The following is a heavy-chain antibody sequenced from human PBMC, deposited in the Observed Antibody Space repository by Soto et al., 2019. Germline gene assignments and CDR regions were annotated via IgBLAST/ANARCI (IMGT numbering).Heavy chain of an antibody. D-gene: IGHD6-13*01. CDR3: AREYEGLAAAGTYPIDY. V-gene: IGHV4-39*01. CDR1: GGSISSSSYY. Sequence: SETLSLTCTVSGGSISSSSYYWGWIRQPPGKGLEWIGSIYYSGSTYYKPSLKSRVTISVDTSKNQFSLKLSSVTAADTAVYYCAREYEGLAAAGTYPIDYWGQGTLVTVSS. CDR2: IYYSGST. J-gene: IGHJ4*02.